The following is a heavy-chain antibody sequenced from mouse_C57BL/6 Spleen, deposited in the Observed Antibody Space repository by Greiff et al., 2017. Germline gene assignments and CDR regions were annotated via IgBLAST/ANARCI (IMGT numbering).Heavy chain of an antibody. J-gene: IGHJ3*01. V-gene: IGHV1-82*01. CDR1: GYAFSSSW. CDR3: ASAQLTVFAY. Sequence: VQLQQSGPELVKPGASVKISCKASGYAFSSSWMNWVKQRPGKGLEWIGRIYPGDGDTNYNGKFKGKATLTADKSSSTAYMQLISLTSDDSAVYFCASAQLTVFAYWGQGTLVTVSA. CDR2: IYPGDGDT. D-gene: IGHD3-1*01.